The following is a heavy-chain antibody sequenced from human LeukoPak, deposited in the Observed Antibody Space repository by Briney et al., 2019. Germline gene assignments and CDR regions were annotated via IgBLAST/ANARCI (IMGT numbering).Heavy chain of an antibody. CDR2: IYYTGST. V-gene: IGHV4-59*08. J-gene: IGHJ4*02. CDR1: GGSISSYY. Sequence: SETLSLTCTVSGGSISSYYWSWIRQPPGKGLEWIGYIYYTGSTNYNSSLKTRVTISLDTSKNQFSLKLSSMTAADTAVYYCARQRVNKWNNLWSFDYWGQGTLVTVSS. CDR3: ARQRVNKWNNLWSFDY. D-gene: IGHD1/OR15-1a*01.